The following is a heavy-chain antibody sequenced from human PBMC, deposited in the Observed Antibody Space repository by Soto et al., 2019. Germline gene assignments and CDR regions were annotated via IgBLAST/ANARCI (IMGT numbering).Heavy chain of an antibody. V-gene: IGHV2-5*02. J-gene: IGHJ4*02. CDR3: AHRDYGDSFDY. CDR2: IYWDDDK. D-gene: IGHD4-17*01. CDR1: GFSLSTSGVG. Sequence: QITLKESGPTLVKPTQTLTLTCTFSGFSLSTSGVGVGWILQPPGKALEWLALIYWDDDKRYSPSLKSRLTITKDTYKNQVVLTMTNMDPVDTATYYCAHRDYGDSFDYWGQGTLVTVSS.